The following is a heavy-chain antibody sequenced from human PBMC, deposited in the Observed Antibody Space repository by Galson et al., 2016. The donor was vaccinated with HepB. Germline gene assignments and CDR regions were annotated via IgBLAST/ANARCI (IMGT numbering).Heavy chain of an antibody. CDR2: IYSGGTT. Sequence: SLRLSCAASGFTVSSNYMTWVRQAPGKGLEWVSVIYSGGTTYYADSVKGRFTISRDNSKNTLFLQMNTLRAEDTAVYYCARGVYGDHGWFDYWAREPWSPSPQ. J-gene: IGHJ4*02. D-gene: IGHD4-17*01. CDR3: ARGVYGDHGWFDY. CDR1: GFTVSSNY. V-gene: IGHV3-66*02.